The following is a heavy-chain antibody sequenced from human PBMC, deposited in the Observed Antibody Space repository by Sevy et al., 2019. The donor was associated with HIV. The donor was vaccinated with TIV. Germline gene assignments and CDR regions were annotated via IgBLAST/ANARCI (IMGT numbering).Heavy chain of an antibody. D-gene: IGHD4-4*01. CDR1: GGSISSGGYY. CDR3: ARDQATVTGDAFDI. V-gene: IGHV4-31*03. Sequence: SENLSLTCTVSGGSISSGGYYWSWIRQHPGKGLEWIGYIYYSGSTYDNPSLKSRVTISVDTSKNQFSLKLSSVTAADTAVYYCARDQATVTGDAFDIWGQGTMVTVSS. CDR2: IYYSGST. J-gene: IGHJ3*02.